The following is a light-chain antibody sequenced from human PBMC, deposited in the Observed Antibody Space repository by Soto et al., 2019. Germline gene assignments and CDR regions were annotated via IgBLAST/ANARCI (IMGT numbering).Light chain of an antibody. J-gene: IGKJ4*01. CDR1: QDISNY. Sequence: DIQMTKSPSSLSASVGDRVTITCQASQDISNYLNWYQQKPGKAPKLLIYDASNLETGVPSRFSGSGSGTDFTITISSLQPEDIATYYCQQYDNLPLTFGGGTKVEIK. V-gene: IGKV1-33*01. CDR3: QQYDNLPLT. CDR2: DAS.